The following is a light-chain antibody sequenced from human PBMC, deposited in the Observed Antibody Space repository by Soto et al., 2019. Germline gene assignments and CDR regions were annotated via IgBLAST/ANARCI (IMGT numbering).Light chain of an antibody. V-gene: IGLV2-14*01. CDR1: SSDVGGYNY. CDR3: SSYTSSITDV. CDR2: EVS. Sequence: QSALTQPASVSGSPGQSITISCTGTSSDVGGYNYVSWYQQHPGKAPKLMIYEVSNRPSGVSNRFSGSKSGNTASLTIAGLQAEYAADYYCSSYTSSITDVFGTGTKLTVL. J-gene: IGLJ1*01.